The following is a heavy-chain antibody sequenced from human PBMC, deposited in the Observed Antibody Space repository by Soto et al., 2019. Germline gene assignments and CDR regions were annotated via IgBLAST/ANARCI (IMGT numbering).Heavy chain of an antibody. CDR1: GYTFTGYY. CDR2: INPNSGGT. V-gene: IGHV1-2*04. J-gene: IGHJ3*02. D-gene: IGHD3-16*02. CDR3: ARGLFMITFGGVIVNHDAFDI. Sequence: ASVKVSCKASGYTFTGYYMHWVRQAPGQGLEWMGWINPNSGGTNYAQKFQGWVTMTRDTSISTAYMELSRLRSDDTAVYCCARGLFMITFGGVIVNHDAFDIWGQGTMVTVSS.